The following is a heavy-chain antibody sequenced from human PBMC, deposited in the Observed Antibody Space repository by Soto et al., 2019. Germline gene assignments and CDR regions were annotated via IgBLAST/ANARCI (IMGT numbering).Heavy chain of an antibody. J-gene: IGHJ6*02. Sequence: QVQLVESGGGVVQPGRSLRLSCAASGFTFSSYAMHWVRQAPGKGLEWVAVISYDGSNKYYADSVKGRFTISRDNSKNPLYLQMNSLRAEDPAVYYCARDTVPPHYGMDVWGQGTTVTVSS. CDR3: ARDTVPPHYGMDV. V-gene: IGHV3-30-3*01. CDR1: GFTFSSYA. D-gene: IGHD6-6*01. CDR2: ISYDGSNK.